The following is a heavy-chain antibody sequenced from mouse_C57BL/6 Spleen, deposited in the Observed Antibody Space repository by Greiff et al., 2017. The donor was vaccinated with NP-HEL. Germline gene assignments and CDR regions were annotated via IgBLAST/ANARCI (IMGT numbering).Heavy chain of an antibody. CDR1: GYSFTGYY. CDR2: INPSTGGT. J-gene: IGHJ4*01. Sequence: EVKLVESGPELVKPGASVKISCKASGYSFTGYYMNWVKQSPEKSLEWIGEINPSTGGTTYNQKFKAKATLTVDKSSSTAYMQLKSLTSEDSAVYYCARYYDYDGYAMDYWGQGTSVTVSS. V-gene: IGHV1-42*01. CDR3: ARYYDYDGYAMDY. D-gene: IGHD2-4*01.